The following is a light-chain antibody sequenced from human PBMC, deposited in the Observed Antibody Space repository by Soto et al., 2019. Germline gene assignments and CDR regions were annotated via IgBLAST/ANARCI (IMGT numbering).Light chain of an antibody. J-gene: IGKJ2*01. CDR1: QSVSSTY. CDR2: GAS. Sequence: EIVLTQSPGTLSLSPGERATLSCRASQSVSSTYLAWYQQKPGQAPRLLIYGASSRATGTPDRFSGSGSGTDFNLTIRRLEPEDFAVYYCQQYGASPIYTFGQGTKLEIK. CDR3: QQYGASPIYT. V-gene: IGKV3-20*01.